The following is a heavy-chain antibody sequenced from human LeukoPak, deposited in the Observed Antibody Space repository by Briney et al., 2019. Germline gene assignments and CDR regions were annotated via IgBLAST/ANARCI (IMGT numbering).Heavy chain of an antibody. J-gene: IGHJ4*02. V-gene: IGHV3-23*01. CDR1: GFPFNSYA. CDR3: ARVSIRTQNFDY. Sequence: GGSLRLSCEVSGFPFNSYAMNWVRQAPGKGLEWVSGIDNSGYATYHADSVKGRFTISRDNVKDTLYMQMNGLRVEDTAVYYCARVSIRTQNFDYWGQGTRVTVSS. D-gene: IGHD2-21*01. CDR2: IDNSGYAT.